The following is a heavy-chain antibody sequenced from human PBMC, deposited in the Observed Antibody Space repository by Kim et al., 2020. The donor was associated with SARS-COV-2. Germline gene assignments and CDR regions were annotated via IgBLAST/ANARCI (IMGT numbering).Heavy chain of an antibody. J-gene: IGHJ3*02. D-gene: IGHD3-16*01. CDR2: IDPSDSYT. V-gene: IGHV5-10-1*01. CDR3: ARGGDLGMATRDDAFDI. Sequence: GESLKISCKGSGYSFTSYWISWVRQMPGKGLEWMGRIDPSDSYTNYSPSFQGHVTISADKSISTAYLQWSSLKASDTAMYYCARGGDLGMATRDDAFDIWGQGTMVTVSS. CDR1: GYSFTSYW.